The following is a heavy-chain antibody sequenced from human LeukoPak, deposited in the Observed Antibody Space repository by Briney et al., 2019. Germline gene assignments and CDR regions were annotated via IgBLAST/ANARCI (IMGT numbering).Heavy chain of an antibody. J-gene: IGHJ4*02. CDR3: ARDSNGWYFDN. Sequence: GGSLRHSCAASGFTVSTNYMSWVRQAPAKGLEWVSGIYSGGSGGATYYADSVKGRFTISRDNSKNTVYLQTNSLKAEDTAVYYCARDSNGWYFDNWGQGALVTVSS. CDR1: GFTVSTNY. CDR2: IYSGGSGGAT. V-gene: IGHV3-66*01. D-gene: IGHD6-19*01.